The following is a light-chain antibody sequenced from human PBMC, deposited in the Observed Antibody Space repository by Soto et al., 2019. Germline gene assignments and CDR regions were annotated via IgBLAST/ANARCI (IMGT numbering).Light chain of an antibody. Sequence: QSALTQPPSASGSPGQSVTISCTGTSSDVGAYNYVSWYQQIPGKAPKLIIYEVSKRPSGVPDRFSGSKSGNTASLTVSGLQAEDEADYYCTSYAGTYSFFYVFGTGTKLTVL. CDR2: EVS. V-gene: IGLV2-8*01. J-gene: IGLJ1*01. CDR1: SSDVGAYNY. CDR3: TSYAGTYSFFYV.